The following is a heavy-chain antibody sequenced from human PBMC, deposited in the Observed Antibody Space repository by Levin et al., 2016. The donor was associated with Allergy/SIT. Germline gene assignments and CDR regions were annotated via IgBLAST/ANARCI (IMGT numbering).Heavy chain of an antibody. CDR3: ARDWSLRVVESTTWFPLQN. CDR2: VYSGGST. D-gene: IGHD2-2*01. Sequence: GESLKISCAASGFTVSDNYMSWVRQAPGKGLEWVSVVYSGGSTYYADSVKGRFTISRHNSKNTLYLQMNSLRAEDTAVYYCARDWSLRVVESTTWFPLQNWGQGTLVTVSS. V-gene: IGHV3-53*04. CDR1: GFTVSDNY. J-gene: IGHJ1*01.